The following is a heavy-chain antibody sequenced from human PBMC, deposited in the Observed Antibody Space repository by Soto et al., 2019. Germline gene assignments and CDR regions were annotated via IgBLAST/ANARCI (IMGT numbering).Heavy chain of an antibody. CDR1: GGTFSSYA. D-gene: IGHD3-3*01. J-gene: IGHJ6*02. CDR2: IIPIFGTA. V-gene: IGHV1-69*06. Sequence: ASVKVSCKASGGTFSSYAISWVRQAPGQGLEWMGGIIPIFGTANYAQKFQGRVTITADKSTSTAYMELSSLRSEDTAVYYCARGAGFWSGYDYYGMDVWGQGTTVTVSS. CDR3: ARGAGFWSGYDYYGMDV.